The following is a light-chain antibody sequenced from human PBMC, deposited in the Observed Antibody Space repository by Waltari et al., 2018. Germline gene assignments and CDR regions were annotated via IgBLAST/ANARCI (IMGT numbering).Light chain of an antibody. CDR2: DVR. V-gene: IGLV2-14*03. CDR3: SSYTSTSTLV. J-gene: IGLJ1*01. CDR1: SSDVGGYDY. Sequence: QSALTQPASVSGSPGQSITISCTGTSSDVGGYDYVSWYQHHPGQAPQLLIFDVRYRPSGVSTGFSGSKAGNTASLTISGLQAEDEADYSCSSYTSTSTLVFGSGTKVTVL.